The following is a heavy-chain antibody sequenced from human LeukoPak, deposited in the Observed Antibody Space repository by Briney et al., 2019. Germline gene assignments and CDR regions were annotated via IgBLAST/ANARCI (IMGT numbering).Heavy chain of an antibody. Sequence: PSETLSLTCAVYGGSFSGYYWSWIRQPPGKGLVWIGEINHSGSTNYNPSLKSRVTISVDTSKNQFSLKLSSVTAADTAVYYCARFPYYYGSGSVDYWGQGTLVTVSS. J-gene: IGHJ4*02. CDR1: GGSFSGYY. V-gene: IGHV4-34*01. CDR2: INHSGST. CDR3: ARFPYYYGSGSVDY. D-gene: IGHD3-10*01.